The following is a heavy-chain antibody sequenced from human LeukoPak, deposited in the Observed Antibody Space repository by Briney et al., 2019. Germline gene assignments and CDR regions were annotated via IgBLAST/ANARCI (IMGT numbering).Heavy chain of an antibody. CDR3: ARHTALGSPLHY. CDR1: GGSISSSAYY. Sequence: SETLSLTCTVSGGSISSSAYYWGWIRQPPGKGLEWIGSIYYTGSIYYNPSLKTRVTISVDTSKNQFSLKLSSVTAADTAVYYCARHTALGSPLHYWGQGTLVTVSS. CDR2: IYYTGSI. V-gene: IGHV4-39*01. D-gene: IGHD5-18*01. J-gene: IGHJ4*02.